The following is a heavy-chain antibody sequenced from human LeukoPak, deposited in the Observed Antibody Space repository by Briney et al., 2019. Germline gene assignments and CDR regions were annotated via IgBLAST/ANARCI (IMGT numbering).Heavy chain of an antibody. CDR3: ARVTPTHYGFDI. V-gene: IGHV1-46*01. D-gene: IGHD2-15*01. J-gene: IGHJ3*02. Sequence: GSVKVPCKASGYTFTSYYVHWVRQAPGQGLEWMGLINPSGGTTNFAQKFQGRVTMTRDTSTSTVYMELSSLRSDDTAVFYCARVTPTHYGFDIWGQGTGVIVSS. CDR2: INPSGGTT. CDR1: GYTFTSYY.